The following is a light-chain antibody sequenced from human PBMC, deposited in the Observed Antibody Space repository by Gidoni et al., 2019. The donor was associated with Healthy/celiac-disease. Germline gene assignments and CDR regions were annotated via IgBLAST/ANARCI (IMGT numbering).Light chain of an antibody. CDR2: EVS. CDR3: CSYAGSSLRV. Sequence: QSALTQPASVSGSPGQSITISCTGTSSDVGSYNLVSWYQQHPGKAHTLMIYEVSKRPSGVSNRVSGSKSGNTASLTISGLQAADEADYYCCSYAGSSLRVVGGGTKLTVL. V-gene: IGLV2-23*02. J-gene: IGLJ2*01. CDR1: SSDVGSYNL.